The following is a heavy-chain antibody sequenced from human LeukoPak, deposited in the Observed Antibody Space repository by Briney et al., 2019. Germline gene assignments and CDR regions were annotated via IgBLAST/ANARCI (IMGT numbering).Heavy chain of an antibody. Sequence: PGGSLRLSCAASGLTFNHFWMSWIRQAPGKGLEWVAYIKKTGSETYYVDSVKGRFTITRDNTRNSLFLQMYSLRAEDTAVYFCAREDGYCSGGNCYSYFDSWGQGTLVTVSS. V-gene: IGHV3-7*01. CDR2: IKKTGSET. D-gene: IGHD2-15*01. J-gene: IGHJ4*02. CDR3: AREDGYCSGGNCYSYFDS. CDR1: GLTFNHFW.